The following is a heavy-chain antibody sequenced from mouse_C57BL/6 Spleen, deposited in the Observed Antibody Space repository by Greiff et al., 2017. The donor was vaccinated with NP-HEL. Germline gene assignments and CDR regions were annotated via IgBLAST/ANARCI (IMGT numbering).Heavy chain of an antibody. Sequence: QVQLQQSGAELVRPGTSVKVSCKASGYAFTNYLIEWVKQRPGQGLEWIGVINPGSGGTNYNEKFKGKATLTADKSSSTAYIQLSSLTSEDSAVYFCARKLGQGFAYWGQGTLVTVSA. V-gene: IGHV1-54*01. D-gene: IGHD4-1*01. CDR1: GYAFTNYL. CDR2: INPGSGGT. CDR3: ARKLGQGFAY. J-gene: IGHJ3*01.